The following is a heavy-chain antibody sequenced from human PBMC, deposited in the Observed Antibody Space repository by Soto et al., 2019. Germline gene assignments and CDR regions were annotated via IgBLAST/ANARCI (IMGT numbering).Heavy chain of an antibody. V-gene: IGHV3-21*01. CDR2: ISSSSSYI. CDR1: GFTFSSHS. D-gene: IGHD6-19*01. Sequence: GGSLRLSCAASGFTFSSHSMNWVRQAPGKGLEWVSSISSSSSYIYYADSVKGRFTISRDNAKNSLYLQMNSLRAEDTAVYYCARGHIAVAGTSLDYWGQGTLVTVSS. J-gene: IGHJ4*02. CDR3: ARGHIAVAGTSLDY.